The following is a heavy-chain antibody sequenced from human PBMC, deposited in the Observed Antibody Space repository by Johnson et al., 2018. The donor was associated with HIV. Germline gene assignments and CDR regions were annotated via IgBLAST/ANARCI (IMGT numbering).Heavy chain of an antibody. CDR2: ISYDGSNK. Sequence: QVQLVESGGGLVQPGGSLRLSCAASEFTFSRYAIDWVRQAPDKGLEWVAIISYDGSNKYYADSVKGRFTISRDNSKNSLYLQMNSLTAEYTGVYYCARDIYVFTAFDFWGQGTMVTVSS. CDR3: ARDIYVFTAFDF. CDR1: EFTFSRYA. D-gene: IGHD5/OR15-5a*01. V-gene: IGHV3-30*04. J-gene: IGHJ3*01.